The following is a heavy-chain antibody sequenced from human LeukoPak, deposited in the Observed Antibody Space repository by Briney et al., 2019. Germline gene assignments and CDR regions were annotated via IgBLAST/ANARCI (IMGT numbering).Heavy chain of an antibody. Sequence: SETLSLTCTVSGGSISSSSYYWGWIRQPPGKGLEWIGSIYYSGNTYYNPSLKSRVTISVDTSKNQFSLKLSSVTAADTAVFYCASLVWSGYFDYWGQGTLVTVSS. V-gene: IGHV4-39*07. J-gene: IGHJ4*02. CDR2: IYYSGNT. D-gene: IGHD3-10*01. CDR1: GGSISSSSYY. CDR3: ASLVWSGYFDY.